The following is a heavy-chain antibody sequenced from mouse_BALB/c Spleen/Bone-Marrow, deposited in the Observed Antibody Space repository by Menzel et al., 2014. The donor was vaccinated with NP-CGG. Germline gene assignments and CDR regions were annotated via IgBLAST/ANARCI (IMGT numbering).Heavy chain of an antibody. CDR1: GYSFTGYY. J-gene: IGHJ1*01. Sequence: GQLKQSGPVLVKPGASVKISCKASGYSFTGYYMHWGRQSHGNSLDWIGYIYPYNGVSSYNQKFKGKATLTVDKSSSSACMAPRSLTHDDSAVYYRESRGEYFDVWGAGTTITGAS. V-gene: IGHV1-31*01. CDR2: IYPYNGVS. CDR3: ESRGEYFDV.